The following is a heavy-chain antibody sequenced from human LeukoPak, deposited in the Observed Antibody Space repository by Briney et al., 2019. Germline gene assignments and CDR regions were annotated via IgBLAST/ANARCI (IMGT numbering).Heavy chain of an antibody. CDR3: ARDIPSSGIAADY. V-gene: IGHV4-39*07. D-gene: IGHD6-25*01. CDR2: IYYSGST. Sequence: SETLSLTCTVSGGSISSSSYYWGWIRQTPGKGLEWIGSIYYSGSTYYNPSLKSRVTISVDTSKNQFSLKLSSVTAADTAVYYCARDIPSSGIAADYWGQGTLVTVSS. J-gene: IGHJ4*02. CDR1: GGSISSSSYY.